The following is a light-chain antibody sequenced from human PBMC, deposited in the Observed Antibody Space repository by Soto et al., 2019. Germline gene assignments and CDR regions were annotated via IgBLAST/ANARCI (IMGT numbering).Light chain of an antibody. CDR1: NIGSKV. CDR3: QLWDSSRHRV. V-gene: IGLV3-21*02. CDR2: DDM. Sequence: SYELTQPPSVSVAPGQAARISCGGDNIGSKVVHWFQQKPGQAPLLVVYDDMARPSGLPERFSGSNSGNTATLTISGAEAGDEADYYCQLWDSSRHRVFGGGTKVTVL. J-gene: IGLJ2*01.